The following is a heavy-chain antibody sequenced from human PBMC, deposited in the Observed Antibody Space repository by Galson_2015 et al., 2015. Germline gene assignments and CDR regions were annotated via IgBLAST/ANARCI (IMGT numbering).Heavy chain of an antibody. J-gene: IGHJ4*02. CDR2: IIPIFGTA. CDR3: ARGVYSSGWYVGFDY. CDR1: GGTFSSYA. D-gene: IGHD6-19*01. Sequence: SVKVSCKASGGTFSSYATSWVRQAPGQGLEWMGGIIPIFGTANYAQKFQGRVTITADESTSTAYMELSSLRSEDTAVYYCARGVYSSGWYVGFDYWGQGTLVTVSS. V-gene: IGHV1-69*13.